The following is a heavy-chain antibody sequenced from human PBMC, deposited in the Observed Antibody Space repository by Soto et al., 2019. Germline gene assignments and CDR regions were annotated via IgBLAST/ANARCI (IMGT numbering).Heavy chain of an antibody. CDR1: GGTFSSYA. D-gene: IGHD1-1*01. Sequence: SVKVSCKASGGTFSSYATSWVRQAPGQGPEWMGGIIPIFGTANYAQKFQGRVTITADESTRPEYMEPSSLRSVDTAVHYRPRGWARGTRGASDIWGRETMVTGS. V-gene: IGHV1-69*13. J-gene: IGHJ3*02. CDR2: IIPIFGTA. CDR3: PRGWARGTRGASDI.